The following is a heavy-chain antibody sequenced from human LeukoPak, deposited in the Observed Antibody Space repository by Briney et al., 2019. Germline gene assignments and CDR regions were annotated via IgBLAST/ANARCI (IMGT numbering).Heavy chain of an antibody. D-gene: IGHD3-10*01. CDR2: ISGSGGST. J-gene: IGHJ1*01. CDR3: AKDLIVVRGSLPEYLQH. Sequence: PGGSLRLSCAASGFTFSSYGMHWVRQAPGKGLEWVSAISGSGGSTYYADSVKGRFTISRDNSKNTLYLQMNSLRAEDTAVYYCAKDLIVVRGSLPEYLQHWGQGTLVTVSS. CDR1: GFTFSSYG. V-gene: IGHV3-23*01.